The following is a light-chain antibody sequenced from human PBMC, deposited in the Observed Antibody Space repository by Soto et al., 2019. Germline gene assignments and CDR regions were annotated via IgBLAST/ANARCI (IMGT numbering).Light chain of an antibody. J-gene: IGLJ2*01. CDR3: AAWDDSLNGVV. CDR2: SNN. V-gene: IGLV1-44*01. CDR1: GSNIGRNT. Sequence: QSVLTQPPSASGAPGQRVTISCSGSGSNIGRNTVNWYQQLPGTAPKLPIYSNNQRPSGVPDRFSGSKSGTSASLAISGLQSEDEADYYCAAWDDSLNGVVFGGGTKLTVL.